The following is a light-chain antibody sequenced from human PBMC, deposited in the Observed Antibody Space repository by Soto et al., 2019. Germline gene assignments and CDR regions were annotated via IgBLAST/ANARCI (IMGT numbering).Light chain of an antibody. Sequence: DIQMTQSPSILSASVGDRVTITCRASQIISSRLAWYQQKPGKAPKLRIYDAYNLESGVPSRFSGSGSWTDFTLTISSLQPDDFATYYCQQYNSYSLTFGGGTKVEIK. CDR1: QIISSR. V-gene: IGKV1-5*01. J-gene: IGKJ4*01. CDR3: QQYNSYSLT. CDR2: DAY.